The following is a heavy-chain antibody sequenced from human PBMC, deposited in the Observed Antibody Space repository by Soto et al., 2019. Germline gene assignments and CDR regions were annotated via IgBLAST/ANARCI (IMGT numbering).Heavy chain of an antibody. CDR2: IYYSRST. J-gene: IGHJ3*02. CDR1: GGSISSYY. D-gene: IGHD2-8*01. Sequence: SETLSLTCTVSGGSISSYYWSWIRQPPGKGLEWIGYIYYSRSTNYNPSRKSRVTRAVDTTKNQFHLKLSSVTAADADLYERARVSGAQLKAFDNWGQGTMVTVSS. V-gene: IGHV4-59*01. CDR3: ARVSGAQLKAFDN.